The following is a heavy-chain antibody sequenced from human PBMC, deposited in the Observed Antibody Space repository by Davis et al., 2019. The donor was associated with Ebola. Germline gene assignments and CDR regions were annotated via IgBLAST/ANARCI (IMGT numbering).Heavy chain of an antibody. Sequence: KVSCKGSGYSFTSYWIGWVRQMPGKGLEWMGIIYPGDSDTRYSPSFQGQVTISADKSIGTAYLQWSSLGASDTAMYYCARRNYYDSSVNYFFDYWGQGTPVTVSS. J-gene: IGHJ4*02. CDR2: IYPGDSDT. D-gene: IGHD3-22*01. CDR3: ARRNYYDSSVNYFFDY. V-gene: IGHV5-51*01. CDR1: GYSFTSYW.